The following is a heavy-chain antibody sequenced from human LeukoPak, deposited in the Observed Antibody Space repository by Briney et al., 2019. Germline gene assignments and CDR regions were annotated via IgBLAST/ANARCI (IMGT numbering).Heavy chain of an antibody. V-gene: IGHV1-69*04. CDR1: GGTFSSYA. J-gene: IGHJ4*02. CDR2: IIPILGIA. D-gene: IGHD3-10*01. CDR3: ARAGGYYGSGSDLDY. Sequence: GASVKVSCKASGGTFSSYAISWVRQAPGQGLEWMGRIIPILGIANYAQKFQGRVTITADKSTSTAYMELSSLRSEDTAVYYCARAGGYYGSGSDLDYWGQGTLVTVSS.